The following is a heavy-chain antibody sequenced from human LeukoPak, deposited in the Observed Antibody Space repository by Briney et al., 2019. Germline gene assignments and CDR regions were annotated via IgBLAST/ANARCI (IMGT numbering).Heavy chain of an antibody. D-gene: IGHD3-16*01. Sequence: PGGSLRVSCAASVFTFSSYAMNWVRQAPGKGLEWVSAISSSGGSTFYADSVKGRFTISRDNSKNTLFLQMNSLRAGDTAVYYCAKVGAEHGGNYFDYWGQGTLVTVSS. J-gene: IGHJ4*02. CDR3: AKVGAEHGGNYFDY. CDR1: VFTFSSYA. CDR2: ISSSGGST. V-gene: IGHV3-23*01.